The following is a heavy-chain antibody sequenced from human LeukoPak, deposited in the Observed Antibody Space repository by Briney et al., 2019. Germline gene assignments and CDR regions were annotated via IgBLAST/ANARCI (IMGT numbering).Heavy chain of an antibody. CDR3: ARRSVWFGELLYDY. J-gene: IGHJ4*02. D-gene: IGHD3-10*01. Sequence: PGTSLRLSCAASGFIFSRHGMPWVRQAPGKGLEWVALIWPDGRTKYYADSVNGRFNISRDNAKNSLYLQMNSLRAEDTAVYYCARRSVWFGELLYDYWGQGTLVTVSS. CDR1: GFIFSRHG. CDR2: IWPDGRTK. V-gene: IGHV3-33*01.